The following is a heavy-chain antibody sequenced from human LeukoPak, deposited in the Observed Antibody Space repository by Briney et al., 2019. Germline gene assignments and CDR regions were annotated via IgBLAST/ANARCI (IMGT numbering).Heavy chain of an antibody. CDR3: AKVGTNFLRYHFDS. CDR2: LSDDGNKE. V-gene: IGHV3-30-3*01. J-gene: IGHJ4*02. D-gene: IGHD1-1*01. CDR1: GFTFGTYA. Sequence: GGSLRLSCAASGFTFGTYAMHWVRQAPGRGLEWVAVLSDDGNKEYYADSVKGRFTISRDNSKNTLYLQMNSLSAEDTAVYYCAKVGTNFLRYHFDSWGRGTLVTVSS.